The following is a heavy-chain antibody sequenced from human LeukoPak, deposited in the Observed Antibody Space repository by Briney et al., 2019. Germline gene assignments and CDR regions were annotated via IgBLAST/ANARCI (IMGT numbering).Heavy chain of an antibody. CDR3: ARTQVAGYYYYYGMDV. V-gene: IGHV3-30-3*01. Sequence: GGSLRPSCAASGFTFSSYAMHWVRQAPGKGLEWVAVISYDGSNKYYADSVKGRFTISRDNSKNTLYLQMNSLRAEDTAVYYCARTQVAGYYYYYGMDVWGQGTTVTVSS. CDR2: ISYDGSNK. D-gene: IGHD6-19*01. J-gene: IGHJ6*02. CDR1: GFTFSSYA.